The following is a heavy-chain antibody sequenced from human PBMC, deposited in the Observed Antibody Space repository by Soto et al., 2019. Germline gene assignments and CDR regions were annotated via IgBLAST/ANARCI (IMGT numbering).Heavy chain of an antibody. D-gene: IGHD5-18*01. Sequence: QVQLVQSGAEVKKPGSSVKVSCKASGGTFSSYAISWVRQAPGQGLEWMGGIIPIFGTANYGQKFQGKVTITADEATGTAYMELSSQRSEDPAVYYCAIYRRGYSYVQRFQYSGMDVWGPGTTVTGSS. CDR3: AIYRRGYSYVQRFQYSGMDV. J-gene: IGHJ6*02. CDR1: GGTFSSYA. V-gene: IGHV1-69*01. CDR2: IIPIFGTA.